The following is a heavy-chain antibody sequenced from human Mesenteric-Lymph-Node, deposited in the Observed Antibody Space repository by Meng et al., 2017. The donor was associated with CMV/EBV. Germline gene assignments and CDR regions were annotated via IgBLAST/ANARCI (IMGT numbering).Heavy chain of an antibody. CDR1: GFTFSTYA. V-gene: IGHV3-64*01. CDR3: ARVLSSGWYTVDY. CDR2: ITSNGVSA. Sequence: ASGFTFSTYALHWVRQAPGKTLEYVSAITSNGVSAYYANSVKGRFTVSRDNSKNTLYLQMGSLTTDDMAVYYCARVLSSGWYTVDYWGQGTLVTVSS. D-gene: IGHD6-19*01. J-gene: IGHJ4*02.